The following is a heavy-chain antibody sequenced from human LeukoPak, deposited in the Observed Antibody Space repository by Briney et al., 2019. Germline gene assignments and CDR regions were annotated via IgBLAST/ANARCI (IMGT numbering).Heavy chain of an antibody. Sequence: SETLSLTCTVSGYSISSGYYWGWIRQPPGKGLEWIGSIYHSGSTYYNPSLESRVTMSMDTSKNQFSLKLSSVTAADTAVYYCARALKGDVVDYWGQGTLVTVSS. V-gene: IGHV4-38-2*02. CDR1: GYSISSGYY. CDR3: ARALKGDVVDY. D-gene: IGHD3-16*01. CDR2: IYHSGST. J-gene: IGHJ4*02.